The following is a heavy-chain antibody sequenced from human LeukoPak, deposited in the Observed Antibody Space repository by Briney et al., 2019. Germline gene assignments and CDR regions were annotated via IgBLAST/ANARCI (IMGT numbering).Heavy chain of an antibody. CDR2: ISSSSSYI. CDR3: ARDWLSCDSNGCYPAFDS. CDR1: GFTFSSYN. V-gene: IGHV3-21*01. J-gene: IGHJ5*01. Sequence: GGSLRLSCAASGFTFSSYNMNWVRQAPGKGLEWVSSISSSSSYIYYAASVKGRFTITRDNAEMSLYLQMNSLRAEETAVYYCARDWLSCDSNGCYPAFDSWGQGTLVTVSS. D-gene: IGHD3-22*01.